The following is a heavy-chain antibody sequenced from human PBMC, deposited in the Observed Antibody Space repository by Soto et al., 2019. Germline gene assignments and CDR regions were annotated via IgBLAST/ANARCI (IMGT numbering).Heavy chain of an antibody. CDR1: GFTFPDYG. D-gene: IGHD4-17*01. CDR3: AKKFDYGDYPLYFDY. V-gene: IGHV3-49*03. CDR2: IRSRPYGGTT. Sequence: EVQLVESGGGLIQPGRSLRLSCTPSGFTFPDYGVSWFRQAPGKGLEWLGFIRSRPYGGTTEYAASVEGRFTISRDNSEGIAYLQMNSLKTEDTALYYCAKKFDYGDYPLYFDYWGQGTLVTVSS. J-gene: IGHJ4*02.